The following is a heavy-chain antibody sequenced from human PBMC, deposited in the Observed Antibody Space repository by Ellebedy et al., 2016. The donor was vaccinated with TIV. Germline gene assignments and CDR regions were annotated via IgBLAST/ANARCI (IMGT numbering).Heavy chain of an antibody. CDR3: ARHKDGSGSYYNGGNNWFDP. CDR2: IYYSGST. Sequence: MPSETLSLTCTVSGGSISSYYWSWIRQPPGKGLEWIGYIYYSGSTNYNPSLKSRVTISVDTSKNQFSLKLSSVTAADTAVYYCARHKDGSGSYYNGGNNWFDPWGQGTLVTVSS. D-gene: IGHD3-10*01. J-gene: IGHJ5*02. V-gene: IGHV4-59*08. CDR1: GGSISSYY.